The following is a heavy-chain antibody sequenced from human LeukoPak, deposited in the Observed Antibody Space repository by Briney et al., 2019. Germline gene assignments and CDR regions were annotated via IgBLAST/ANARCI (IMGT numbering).Heavy chain of an antibody. CDR2: INKNGGET. CDR1: GFTFSSYV. CDR3: AKVHDHENQWFDP. V-gene: IGHV3-23*01. J-gene: IGHJ5*02. D-gene: IGHD2/OR15-2a*01. Sequence: GESLRLSCAASGFTFSSYVMSWGRQAPGKGLEWVSTINKNGGETYYADSVKGRFTISRDNSRNTLYLQMNSLRAEDTAVYYCAKVHDHENQWFDPWGQGTLVTVSS.